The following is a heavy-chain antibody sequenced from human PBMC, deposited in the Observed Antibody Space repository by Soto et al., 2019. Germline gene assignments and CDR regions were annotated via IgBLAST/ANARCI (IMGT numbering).Heavy chain of an antibody. J-gene: IGHJ3*02. Sequence: ASVKVSCKASGYTFTSYAMHWVRQAPGQRLEWMGWINAGNGNTKYSQKFQGRVTITRDTSASTAYMELSSLRSEDTAVYYCARGYCSSTSCSDAFDIWGQGTMVTVSS. CDR1: GYTFTSYA. V-gene: IGHV1-3*01. CDR3: ARGYCSSTSCSDAFDI. CDR2: INAGNGNT. D-gene: IGHD2-2*01.